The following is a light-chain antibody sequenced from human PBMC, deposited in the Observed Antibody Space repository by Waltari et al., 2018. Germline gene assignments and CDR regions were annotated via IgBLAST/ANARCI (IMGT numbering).Light chain of an antibody. CDR3: QQYDISPLT. Sequence: EIVLTQSPGTLSLSPGQRATLSGRASQTVRTTYLAWYQQKPGQAPTLVIYGASSRAAGIPDRFSGSGSGTDFSLTISSLEPEDFAVYYCQQYDISPLTFGGGTKVEIK. CDR1: QTVRTTY. CDR2: GAS. V-gene: IGKV3-20*01. J-gene: IGKJ4*01.